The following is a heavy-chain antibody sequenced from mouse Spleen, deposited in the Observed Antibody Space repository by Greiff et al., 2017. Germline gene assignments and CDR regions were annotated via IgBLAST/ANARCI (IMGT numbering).Heavy chain of an antibody. J-gene: IGHJ2*01. D-gene: IGHD2-2*01. V-gene: IGHV7-1*01. CDR3: ARDAYYGYGYFDY. CDR2: SRNKANDYTT. CDR1: GFTFSDFY. Sequence: EVMLVESGGGLVQSGRSLRLSCATSGFTFSDFYMEWVRQAPGKGLEWIAASRNKANDYTTEYSASVKGRFIVSRDTSQSILYLQMNALRAEDTAIYYCARDAYYGYGYFDYWGQGTTLTVSS.